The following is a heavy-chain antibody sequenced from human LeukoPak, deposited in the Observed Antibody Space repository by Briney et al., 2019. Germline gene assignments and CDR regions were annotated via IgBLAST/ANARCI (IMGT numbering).Heavy chain of an antibody. CDR3: AREGYCSTTGCHDAY. J-gene: IGHJ4*02. Sequence: GASVKVSCKASGGAFSSYAISWVRQAPGQGLEWMGRIIPIFGTPNYAQKFQGRVTITADESTNTAYVELSSLRSEDTAVYYCAREGYCSTTGCHDAYWGQGTLVTVSS. D-gene: IGHD2-2*01. V-gene: IGHV1-69*13. CDR2: IIPIFGTP. CDR1: GGAFSSYA.